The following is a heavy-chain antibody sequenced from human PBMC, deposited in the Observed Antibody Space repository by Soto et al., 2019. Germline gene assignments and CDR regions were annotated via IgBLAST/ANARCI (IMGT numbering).Heavy chain of an antibody. Sequence: PGGSLRLSCAASGFTFSSYGMHWVRQAPGKGLEWVAVISYDGSNKYYADSVKGRFTISRDNSKNTLYLQMNSLRAEDTAVYYCAKDRRGSYELYYYSMDVWGQGTTVTVSS. J-gene: IGHJ6*02. D-gene: IGHD5-18*01. V-gene: IGHV3-30*18. CDR1: GFTFSSYG. CDR3: AKDRRGSYELYYYSMDV. CDR2: ISYDGSNK.